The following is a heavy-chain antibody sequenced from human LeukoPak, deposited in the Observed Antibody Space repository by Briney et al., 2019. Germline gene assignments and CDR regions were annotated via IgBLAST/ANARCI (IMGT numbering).Heavy chain of an antibody. CDR2: IWYDGSNK. CDR3: ARYYSNYLSDYYYGMDV. J-gene: IGHJ6*02. Sequence: GGSLRLSCAASGFTFDDYGMHWVRQAPGKGLEWVAVIWYDGSNKYYADSVKGRFTISRDNSKNTLYLQMNRLRAEDTAVYYCARYYSNYLSDYYYGMDVWGQGTTVTVSS. D-gene: IGHD4-4*01. CDR1: GFTFDDYG. V-gene: IGHV3-33*08.